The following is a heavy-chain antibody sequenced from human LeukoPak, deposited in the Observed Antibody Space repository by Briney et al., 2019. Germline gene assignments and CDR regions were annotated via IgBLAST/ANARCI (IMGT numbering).Heavy chain of an antibody. V-gene: IGHV3-7*01. J-gene: IGHJ5*02. Sequence: QPGGSLRLSCAASGFTFSSYWMSWVRQAPGKGLEWAANIEQDGSEKYYVDSVKGRFTISRDNAKNSLYLQMNSLRAEDTAVYYCARDCSSTRCYRGGFDPWGQGTLVIVSS. D-gene: IGHD2-2*02. CDR2: IEQDGSEK. CDR1: GFTFSSYW. CDR3: ARDCSSTRCYRGGFDP.